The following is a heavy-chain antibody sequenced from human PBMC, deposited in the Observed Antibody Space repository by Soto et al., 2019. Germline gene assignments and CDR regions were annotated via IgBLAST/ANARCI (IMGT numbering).Heavy chain of an antibody. Sequence: ASVKASCKAPGGTFSSYTISWAQQAPGQGLEWMGRIIPILGIANYAQKFQGRVTITADKSTSTAYMELSSLRSEDTAVYYCAAVNGRYFDWLEDYWGQGTLVTSPQ. D-gene: IGHD3-9*01. CDR3: AAVNGRYFDWLEDY. CDR1: GGTFSSYT. CDR2: IIPILGIA. V-gene: IGHV1-69*02. J-gene: IGHJ4*02.